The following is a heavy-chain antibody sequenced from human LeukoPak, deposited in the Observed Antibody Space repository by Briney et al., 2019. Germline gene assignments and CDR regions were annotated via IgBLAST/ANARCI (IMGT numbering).Heavy chain of an antibody. Sequence: SETLSLTCTVSGGSISSSSYYWGWIRQPPGKGLEWIGSIYYSGSTYYNPSLKSRVTISVDTSKNQFSLKLSSVTAADTAVYYCARQQAAVGNDLFDYWGQGTLVTVSS. V-gene: IGHV4-39*01. CDR1: GGSISSSSYY. CDR2: IYYSGST. J-gene: IGHJ4*02. D-gene: IGHD6-13*01. CDR3: ARQQAAVGNDLFDY.